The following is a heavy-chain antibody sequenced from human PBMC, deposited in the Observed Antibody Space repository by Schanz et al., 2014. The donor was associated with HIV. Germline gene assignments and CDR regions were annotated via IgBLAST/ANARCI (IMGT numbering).Heavy chain of an antibody. Sequence: QVKLVESGGGLVQPGRSLRLSCAASGFIFSTYGMHWVRQAPGKGLEWVAVIWSDGSNKYYADSVKGRFTISRDNSKNTLYLQMNSLRVEDTAVYYCANEEVPNDYWGQGTLVTVSS. V-gene: IGHV3-33*06. CDR3: ANEEVPNDY. CDR2: IWSDGSNK. CDR1: GFIFSTYG. J-gene: IGHJ4*02.